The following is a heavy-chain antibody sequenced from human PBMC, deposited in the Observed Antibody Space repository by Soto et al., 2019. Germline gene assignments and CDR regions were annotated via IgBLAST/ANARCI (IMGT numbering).Heavy chain of an antibody. V-gene: IGHV3-21*01. CDR1: GFTFSSYS. CDR2: ISSSSSCI. D-gene: IGHD6-19*01. Sequence: GGSLRLSCAASGFTFSSYSMNWVRQAPGKGLEWVSSISSSSSCIYYADSVKGRFTISRDNAKNSLYLQMNSLRAEDTAVYYCAREIEGSSGLDYWGQGTLVTVSS. J-gene: IGHJ4*02. CDR3: AREIEGSSGLDY.